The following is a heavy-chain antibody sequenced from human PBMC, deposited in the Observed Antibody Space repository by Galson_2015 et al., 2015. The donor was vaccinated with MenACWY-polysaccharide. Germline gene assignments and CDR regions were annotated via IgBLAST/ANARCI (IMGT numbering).Heavy chain of an antibody. CDR2: TNSDGGST. V-gene: IGHV3-74*01. D-gene: IGHD2-2*01. J-gene: IGHJ3*02. CDR1: GFTFSSHW. CDR3: ARGSVALQLQGFRHAFDI. Sequence: SLRLSCAASGFTFSSHWMHWVRQAPGQGLVWVSRTNSDGGSTSYADSVKGRFTISRDNAKNTLYLEIISLRAEDTAVYYCARGSVALQLQGFRHAFDIWGQGTMVTVSS.